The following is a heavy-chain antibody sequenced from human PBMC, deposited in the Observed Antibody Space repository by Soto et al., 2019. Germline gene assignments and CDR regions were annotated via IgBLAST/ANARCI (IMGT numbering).Heavy chain of an antibody. D-gene: IGHD3-9*01. CDR1: GFTFSDYY. CDR2: ISSSSSYT. J-gene: IGHJ4*02. V-gene: IGHV3-11*05. CDR3: ARGGYDILTGYSNY. Sequence: PGGSLRLSCAASGFTFSDYYMSWIRQAPGKGLEWVSYISSSSSYTNYADSVKGRFTISRDNAKNSLYLQMNSLRAEDTAVYYCARGGYDILTGYSNYWGQGTLVTVS.